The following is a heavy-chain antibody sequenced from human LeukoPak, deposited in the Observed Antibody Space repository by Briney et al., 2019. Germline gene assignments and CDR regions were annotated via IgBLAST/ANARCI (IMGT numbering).Heavy chain of an antibody. CDR3: ARGGSPTEPHDAFDI. Sequence: SETLSLTCAVYGGSFSGYYWSWSRQPPGKGLEWIGEINQSGSTNYNPSLKSRVTISVDTSKNQFSLKLSSVTAADTAVYYCARGGSPTEPHDAFDIWGQGTMVTVSS. J-gene: IGHJ3*02. V-gene: IGHV4-34*01. D-gene: IGHD6-25*01. CDR1: GGSFSGYY. CDR2: INQSGST.